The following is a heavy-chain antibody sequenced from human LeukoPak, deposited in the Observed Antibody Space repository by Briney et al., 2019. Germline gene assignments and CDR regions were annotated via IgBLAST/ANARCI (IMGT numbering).Heavy chain of an antibody. CDR3: ARALPYCSSTSCQGRWFDP. CDR2: IIPIFGTA. D-gene: IGHD2-2*01. J-gene: IGHJ5*02. CDR1: GGTFSSYA. V-gene: IGHV1-69*05. Sequence: GASVKVSCKASGGTFSSYAISRVRQAPGQGLEWMGGIIPIFGTANYAQKFQGRVTITTDESTSTAYMELSSLRSEDTAVYYCARALPYCSSTSCQGRWFDPWGQGTLVTVSS.